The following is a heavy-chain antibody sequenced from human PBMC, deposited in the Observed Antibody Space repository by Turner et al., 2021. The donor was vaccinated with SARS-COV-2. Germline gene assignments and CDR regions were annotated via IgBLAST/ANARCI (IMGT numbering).Heavy chain of an antibody. V-gene: IGHV3-33*01. CDR2: ICYDGSNK. CDR1: GFTFSTYA. D-gene: IGHD6-6*01. J-gene: IGHJ5*02. Sequence: QVQLVESGGGVVQPGRSLRLSCAASGFTFSTYAMHWVRQAPGKGLEWVAVICYDGSNKFYVDSVKGRFTISRDNSKNTLYLQMNSLRAEDTAVYYCARDYSSSSYLVSWFDPWGRGTLVTVSS. CDR3: ARDYSSSSYLVSWFDP.